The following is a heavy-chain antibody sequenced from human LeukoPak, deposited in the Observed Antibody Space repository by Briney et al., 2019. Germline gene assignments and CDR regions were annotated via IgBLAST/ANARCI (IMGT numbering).Heavy chain of an antibody. J-gene: IGHJ5*02. D-gene: IGHD5-24*01. CDR3: ARTFRRLQKLPTNWFDP. Sequence: GEPPKISCKGSGYSFTSYWIGWVRQMPGEGLEWMGIIYPGDSDTRYSPSFQGQVTISADKSISTAYLQWSSLKASDTAMYYCARTFRRLQKLPTNWFDPWGQGTLVTVSS. CDR2: IYPGDSDT. CDR1: GYSFTSYW. V-gene: IGHV5-51*01.